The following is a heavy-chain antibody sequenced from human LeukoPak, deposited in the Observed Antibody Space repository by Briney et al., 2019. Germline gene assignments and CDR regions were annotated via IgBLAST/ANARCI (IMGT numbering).Heavy chain of an antibody. CDR1: AGSISSYY. D-gene: IGHD6-13*01. CDR2: IYYSGST. J-gene: IGHJ6*03. V-gene: IGHV4-59*01. CDR3: ARQRAAAGTDYYYMDV. Sequence: SETLSLTCTVSAGSISSYYWSWIRQPPGKGLEWIGYIYYSGSTNYNPSLKSRVTISVDTSKNQFSLKLSSVTAADTAVYYCARQRAAAGTDYYYMDVWGKGTTVTVSS.